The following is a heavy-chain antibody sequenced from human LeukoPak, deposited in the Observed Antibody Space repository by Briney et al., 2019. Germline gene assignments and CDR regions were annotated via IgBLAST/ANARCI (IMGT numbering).Heavy chain of an antibody. Sequence: ASVKVSCKASGGTFSSYAISWVRQAPGQGLEWMGGIIPIFGTANYAQKLQGRVTITADESTSTAYMELSSLRSEDTAVYYCARSKRAYYYYYGMDVWGQGTTVTVSS. CDR1: GGTFSSYA. CDR3: ARSKRAYYYYYGMDV. V-gene: IGHV1-69*13. CDR2: IIPIFGTA. J-gene: IGHJ6*02.